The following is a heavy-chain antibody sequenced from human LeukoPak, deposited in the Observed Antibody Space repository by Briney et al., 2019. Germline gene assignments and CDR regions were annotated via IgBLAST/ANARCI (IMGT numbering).Heavy chain of an antibody. V-gene: IGHV1-8*01. J-gene: IGHJ5*02. CDR1: GYIFSKYD. CDR3: ARKFYDFWGGYLNYFDP. D-gene: IGHD3/OR15-3a*01. CDR2: MNPNSGDT. Sequence: ASVKVSCKASGYIFSKYDINWVRQAPGQGLEWMGWMNPNSGDTGYAQRFQGRLTMTRNTSTSTAYMELSNLRSEDTAVYYCARKFYDFWGGYLNYFDPWGQGTLVIVSS.